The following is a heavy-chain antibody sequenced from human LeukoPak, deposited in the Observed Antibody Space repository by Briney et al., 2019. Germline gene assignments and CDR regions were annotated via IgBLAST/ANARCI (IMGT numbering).Heavy chain of an antibody. CDR3: ARDPDSSGYLGYFDY. CDR2: ISGSGGST. V-gene: IGHV3-23*01. D-gene: IGHD3-22*01. J-gene: IGHJ4*02. Sequence: GGSLRLSCAASGFTFSSYAMSWVRQAPGKGLEWVSAISGSGGSTYYADSVKGRFTISRDNAKNSLYLQMSSLRAEDTAVYYCARDPDSSGYLGYFDYWGQGTLVTVSS. CDR1: GFTFSSYA.